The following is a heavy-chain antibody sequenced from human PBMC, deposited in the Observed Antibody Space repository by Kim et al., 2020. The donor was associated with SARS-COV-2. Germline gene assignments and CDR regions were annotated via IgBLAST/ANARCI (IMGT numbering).Heavy chain of an antibody. J-gene: IGHJ6*02. CDR3: ARRIRGQTGYHNGMDV. CDR1: GDSVSSNSAA. D-gene: IGHD7-27*01. Sequence: SQTLSLTCAISGDSVSSNSAAWNWIRQSPSRGLEWLGRTYYRSKWYNDYAVSVKSRMTINPDTSKNQVSLQLSSVTPEDTAVYYCARRIRGQTGYHNGMDVWGQGTTVTVSS. CDR2: TYYRSKWYN. V-gene: IGHV6-1*01.